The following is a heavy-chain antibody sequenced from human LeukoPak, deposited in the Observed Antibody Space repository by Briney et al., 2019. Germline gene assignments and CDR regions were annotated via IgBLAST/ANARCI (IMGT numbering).Heavy chain of an antibody. CDR1: GFTFSSYS. CDR2: IKQDGSEK. V-gene: IGHV3-7*01. CDR3: ARAHSTVTTQYYYYYYYMDV. J-gene: IGHJ6*03. Sequence: GGSLRLSCAASGFTFSSYSMSWVRQAPGKGLEWVANIKQDGSEKYYVDSVKGRFTISRDNAKNSLYLQMNSLRAEDTAVYYCARAHSTVTTQYYYYYYYMDVWGKGTTVTISS. D-gene: IGHD4-17*01.